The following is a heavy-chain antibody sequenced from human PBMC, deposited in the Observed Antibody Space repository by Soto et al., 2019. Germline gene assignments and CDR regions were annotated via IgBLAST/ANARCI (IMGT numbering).Heavy chain of an antibody. Sequence: GGSLRLSCAASGFSFSSFGMHWVRQAPGKGLEWVAVIWHDGRNKYYADFVKGRFTISRDNSKNTLYLQMNSLRAEDTAIYYCASRSPALDYWGQGTLVTVSS. V-gene: IGHV3-33*01. D-gene: IGHD2-2*01. J-gene: IGHJ4*02. CDR1: GFSFSSFG. CDR2: IWHDGRNK. CDR3: ASRSPALDY.